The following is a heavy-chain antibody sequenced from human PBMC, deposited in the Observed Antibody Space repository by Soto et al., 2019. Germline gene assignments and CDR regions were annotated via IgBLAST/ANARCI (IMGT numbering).Heavy chain of an antibody. CDR3: ARDRVESVYPEYFQP. Sequence: EVQLVESGGGLIQPGGSLRLSCAASGFTVSSNYMSWVRQAPGKGLEWVSVIYSGGSTYYADSVKGRFTISRDNSKNTLYLQRNSLRAEDTAVYYCARDRVESVYPEYFQPWGQGTLVTVSS. D-gene: IGHD2-15*01. CDR1: GFTVSSNY. J-gene: IGHJ1*01. CDR2: IYSGGST. V-gene: IGHV3-53*01.